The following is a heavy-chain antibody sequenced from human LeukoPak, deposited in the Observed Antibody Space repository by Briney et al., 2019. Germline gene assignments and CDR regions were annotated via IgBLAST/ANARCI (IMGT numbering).Heavy chain of an antibody. J-gene: IGHJ4*02. D-gene: IGHD3-10*01. V-gene: IGHV3-30*02. Sequence: GGSLRLSCAASGFTFSSYGMHWVRQAPGKGLEWVAFIRYDGSNKYYADSVKGRFTISRDNSKNTLYLQMNSLRAEDTAVYYCAKAELLWFGGRRHWGQGTLVTVSS. CDR1: GFTFSSYG. CDR2: IRYDGSNK. CDR3: AKAELLWFGGRRH.